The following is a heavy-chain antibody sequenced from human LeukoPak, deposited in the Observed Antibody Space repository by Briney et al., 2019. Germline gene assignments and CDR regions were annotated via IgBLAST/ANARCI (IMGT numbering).Heavy chain of an antibody. CDR1: GFPFINYA. CDR2: VIDSGRSK. CDR3: AKHDSFIPG. J-gene: IGHJ1*01. D-gene: IGHD3-16*02. Sequence: PGGALGLSLAASGFPFINYAMSGVGRAPGKGLEGVSGVIDSGRSKYYTDSVKGGCAISRDNSKKKGSLQMNNVRSEDTAVYFCAKHDSFIPGWGQGILVSVSS. V-gene: IGHV3-23*01.